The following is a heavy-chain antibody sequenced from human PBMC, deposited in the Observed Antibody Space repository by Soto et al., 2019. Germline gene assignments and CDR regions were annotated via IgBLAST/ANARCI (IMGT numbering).Heavy chain of an antibody. Sequence: QVQLVESGGGVVQPGRSLRLSCAASGFTFSTYGMHWVRQAPGKGLEWVAVISYDGSNKYYADSVKGRLTISRDNAKNTLYLQMNSLRAEDTAVYYCAKEEYSCSWYSYFDYWGQGTLVTVSS. CDR3: AKEEYSCSWYSYFDY. V-gene: IGHV3-30*18. CDR1: GFTFSTYG. D-gene: IGHD6-13*01. CDR2: ISYDGSNK. J-gene: IGHJ4*02.